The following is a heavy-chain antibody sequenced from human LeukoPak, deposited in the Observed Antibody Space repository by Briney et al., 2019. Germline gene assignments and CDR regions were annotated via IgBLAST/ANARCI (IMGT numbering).Heavy chain of an antibody. CDR3: ATLTYPFDY. CDR1: GFAFRDSP. Sequence: GGSLRLSCAASGFAFRDSPTHWVRQASGKGLEWVGRIRSKPNNYATGYAASVKGRFTISRDDSKNTAYLQMNSLRAEDTAVYFCATLTYPFDYWGQGTLVTVSS. D-gene: IGHD3-16*01. V-gene: IGHV3-73*01. J-gene: IGHJ4*02. CDR2: IRSKPNNYAT.